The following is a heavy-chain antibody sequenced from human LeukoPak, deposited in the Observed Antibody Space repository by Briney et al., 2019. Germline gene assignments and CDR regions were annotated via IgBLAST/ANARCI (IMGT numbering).Heavy chain of an antibody. CDR1: GFTFSDYA. D-gene: IGHD3-10*02. Sequence: GGSLRLSCAASGFTFSDYAMHWVRQAPGKGLEWVTLISYNGVNKYYADSVKGRFTISRDNSKNTLYLQMDSLRAEDTAVYYCARALNYVSDYWGQGTLVTVSS. CDR2: ISYNGVNK. CDR3: ARALNYVSDY. J-gene: IGHJ4*02. V-gene: IGHV3-30-3*01.